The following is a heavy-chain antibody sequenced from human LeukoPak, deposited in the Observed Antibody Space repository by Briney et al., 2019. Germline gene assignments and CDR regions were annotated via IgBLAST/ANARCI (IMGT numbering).Heavy chain of an antibody. V-gene: IGHV3-23*01. CDR2: ISGSGGST. Sequence: GGSLRLSCAASGFTFSSYAMSWVRQAPGKGLEWVSAISGSGGSTYYADSVKGRFTISRDNAKNSLYLQMNSLRAEDTAVYYCARCGVGVAAAAANCWGQGTLLTVSS. D-gene: IGHD6-13*01. J-gene: IGHJ4*02. CDR3: ARCGVGVAAAAANC. CDR1: GFTFSSYA.